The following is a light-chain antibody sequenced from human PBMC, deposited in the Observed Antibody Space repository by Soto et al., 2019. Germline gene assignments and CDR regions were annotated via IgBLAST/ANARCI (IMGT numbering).Light chain of an antibody. CDR1: QDINNY. CDR3: QQYDNLPPALT. CDR2: DAS. J-gene: IGKJ4*01. V-gene: IGKV1-33*01. Sequence: DIQMTQSPSSLSASVGDRVTITCQASQDINNYLNWYQQKPGKAPKLLIYDASSLETGVPLRFSGSGSGTDFTFTISSLQPEDIATYYCQQYDNLPPALTFGGGTKVEIK.